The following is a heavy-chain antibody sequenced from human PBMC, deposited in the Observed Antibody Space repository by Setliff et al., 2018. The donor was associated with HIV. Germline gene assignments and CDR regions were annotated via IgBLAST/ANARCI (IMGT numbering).Heavy chain of an antibody. J-gene: IGHJ4*01. CDR1: GFTFSSYV. V-gene: IGHV3-30-3*01. Sequence: GGSLRLSCAATGFTFSSYVLHWVRQAPGKGLEWVAVMSTGGGIKICADSVKGRFTISRDNSRNTLFLQMNNLRPEDTATYYCVRDPIEGSPDYFDYW. CDR3: VRDPIEGSPDYFDY. D-gene: IGHD1-26*01. CDR2: MSTGGGIK.